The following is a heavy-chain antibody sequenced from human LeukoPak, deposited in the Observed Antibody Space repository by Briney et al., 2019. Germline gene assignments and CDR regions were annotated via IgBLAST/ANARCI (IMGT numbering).Heavy chain of an antibody. CDR1: GFTFSDYW. Sequence: PGGSLRLSGAASGFTFSDYWMHWVRQAPGKGLVGVSRINSDGRITSYADSVKGRFTISRDNAKNTLYLQMNSLRAEDTAVYYCAKGTMARGFDYWGQGTLVTVSS. J-gene: IGHJ4*02. CDR2: INSDGRIT. V-gene: IGHV3-74*01. CDR3: AKGTMARGFDY. D-gene: IGHD3-10*01.